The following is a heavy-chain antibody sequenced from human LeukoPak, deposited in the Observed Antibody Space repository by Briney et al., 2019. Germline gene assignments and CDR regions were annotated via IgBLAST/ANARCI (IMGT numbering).Heavy chain of an antibody. Sequence: GGSLRLSCAASGFTFSSYAMSWVRQAPGKGLEWVSAISGSGGSTYYADSVKGRFTISRDNSKNTLYLQMNSLRAEDTAVYYCAGDQSGYSYGYNYYYMDVWGKGTTVTISS. V-gene: IGHV3-23*01. J-gene: IGHJ6*03. D-gene: IGHD5-18*01. CDR2: ISGSGGST. CDR3: AGDQSGYSYGYNYYYMDV. CDR1: GFTFSSYA.